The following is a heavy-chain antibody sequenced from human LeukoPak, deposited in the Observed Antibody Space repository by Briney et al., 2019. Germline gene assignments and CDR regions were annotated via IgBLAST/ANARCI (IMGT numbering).Heavy chain of an antibody. CDR1: GYTLTELS. J-gene: IGHJ5*02. CDR3: ATQPMVRGVLNWFDP. CDR2: FDPEDGET. Sequence: ASVTVFCKVSGYTLTELSMHWVRQAPGKGLEWMGGFDPEDGETIYAQKFQGRVTMTEDTSTDTAYMELSSLRSEDTAVYYCATQPMVRGVLNWFDPWGQGTLVTVSS. D-gene: IGHD3-10*01. V-gene: IGHV1-24*01.